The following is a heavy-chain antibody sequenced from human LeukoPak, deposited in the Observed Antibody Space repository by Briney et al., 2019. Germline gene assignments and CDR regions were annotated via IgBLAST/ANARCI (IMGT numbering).Heavy chain of an antibody. D-gene: IGHD3-22*01. CDR2: INPSGGST. CDR1: RYTFTSYY. CDR3: ARVSGDSSGYYYLRDY. Sequence: ASLKVSCRAPRYTFTSYYMHWGRQAPGQGLEWMGIINPSGGSTSYAQKFQGRVTMTRDTSTSTVYMELSSLRSEDTAVYYCARVSGDSSGYYYLRDYWGQGTLVSVAS. V-gene: IGHV1-46*01. J-gene: IGHJ4*02.